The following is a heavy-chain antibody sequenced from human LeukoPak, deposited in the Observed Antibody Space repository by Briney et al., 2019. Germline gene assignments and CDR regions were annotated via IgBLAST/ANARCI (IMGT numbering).Heavy chain of an antibody. CDR2: ISWNSGSI. V-gene: IGHV3-9*01. CDR1: GFTFDDYA. CDR3: AKGNNYYDSSGYYNYFDY. Sequence: GRSLRLSCAASGFTFDDYAMHWVRQAPGKGLEWVSGISWNSGSIGYADSVKGRFTISRDNAKNSLYLQMNSLRAEDTALYYCAKGNNYYDSSGYYNYFDYWGQGTLVTVSS. D-gene: IGHD3-22*01. J-gene: IGHJ4*02.